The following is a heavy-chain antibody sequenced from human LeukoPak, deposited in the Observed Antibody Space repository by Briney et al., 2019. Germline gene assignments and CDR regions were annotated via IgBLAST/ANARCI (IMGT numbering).Heavy chain of an antibody. V-gene: IGHV3-48*04. J-gene: IGHJ4*02. CDR3: ARDLLDY. CDR2: ISSSSTI. Sequence: AGGSLRLSCAASGFTFSSYSMNWVRQAPGKGLEWVSYISSSSTIYYADSVKGRFTISRDNAKNSLYLQMNSLRAEDTAVYYCARDLLDYWGQGTLVTVSS. CDR1: GFTFSSYS.